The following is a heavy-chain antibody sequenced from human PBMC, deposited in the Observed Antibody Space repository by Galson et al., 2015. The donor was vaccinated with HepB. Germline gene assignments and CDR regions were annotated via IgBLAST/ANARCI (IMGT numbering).Heavy chain of an antibody. J-gene: IGHJ6*03. CDR2: IYSGGST. Sequence: SLRLSCAASGFTVSSNYMSWVRQAPGKGLEWVSVIYSGGSTYYADSVKGRFTISRDNSKNTLYLQMNSLRAEDTAVYYCARGLVYYYMDVWGKGTTVTVSS. D-gene: IGHD6-6*01. CDR3: ARGLVYYYMDV. CDR1: GFTVSSNY. V-gene: IGHV3-53*01.